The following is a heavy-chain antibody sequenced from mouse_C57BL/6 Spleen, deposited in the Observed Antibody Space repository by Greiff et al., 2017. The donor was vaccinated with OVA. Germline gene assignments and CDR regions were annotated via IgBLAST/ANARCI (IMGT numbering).Heavy chain of an antibody. J-gene: IGHJ1*03. D-gene: IGHD2-3*01. CDR1: GYSFTDYN. V-gene: IGHV1-39*01. Sequence: QLQQSGPELVKPGASVKISCKASGYSFTDYNMNWVKQSNGKSLEWIGVINPNYGTTSYNQKFKGKATLTVDKSSSTAYMQLNSLTSEDSAVYYCARKDEVTTQGYVDVWGTGTTVTVSS. CDR2: INPNYGTT. CDR3: ARKDEVTTQGYVDV.